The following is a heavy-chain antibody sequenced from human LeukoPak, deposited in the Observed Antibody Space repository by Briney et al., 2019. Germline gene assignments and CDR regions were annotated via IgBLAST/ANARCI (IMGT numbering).Heavy chain of an antibody. CDR3: ARSNGDYQPFDY. V-gene: IGHV4-34*01. J-gene: IGHJ4*02. Sequence: SETLSLTCAVYGGSFSGYYWSWIRQPPGKGLEWIGEINHSGSTNYNPSLKSRVTISVDTSKNQFSLKLSSVTAADTAVYYCARSNGDYQPFDYWGQGTLVTVSS. CDR2: INHSGST. CDR1: GGSFSGYY. D-gene: IGHD4-17*01.